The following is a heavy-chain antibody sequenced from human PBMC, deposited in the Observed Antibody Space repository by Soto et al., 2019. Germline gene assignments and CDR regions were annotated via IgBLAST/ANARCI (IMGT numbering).Heavy chain of an antibody. D-gene: IGHD2-15*01. Sequence: SVKVSCKASGGTFSSYAISWVRQAPGQGLEWMGGIIPIFGTANYAQKIQGRVTITADESTSTAYMELSSLRSEDTAVYYCARVGCSGGSCYSGYYYYYGMDVWGQGTTVTVSS. CDR3: ARVGCSGGSCYSGYYYYYGMDV. V-gene: IGHV1-69*13. J-gene: IGHJ6*02. CDR2: IIPIFGTA. CDR1: GGTFSSYA.